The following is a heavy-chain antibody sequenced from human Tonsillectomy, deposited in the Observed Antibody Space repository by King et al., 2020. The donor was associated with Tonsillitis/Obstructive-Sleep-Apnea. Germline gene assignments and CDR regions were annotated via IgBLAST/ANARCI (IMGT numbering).Heavy chain of an antibody. CDR2: IYFNGIT. Sequence: QLQESGPGLVKPSETLSLTCTVSNDSISTYYWSWIRQPPGRGLEWIGNIYFNGITKYNPSLKSRVAISVDTSKNQFSLKMTSVTAADTAMYYCARGLTGFSTYYFYYMDVWGKGNAVTVSS. CDR3: ARGLTGFSTYYFYYMDV. D-gene: IGHD3-3*01. J-gene: IGHJ6*03. CDR1: NDSISTYY. V-gene: IGHV4-59*01.